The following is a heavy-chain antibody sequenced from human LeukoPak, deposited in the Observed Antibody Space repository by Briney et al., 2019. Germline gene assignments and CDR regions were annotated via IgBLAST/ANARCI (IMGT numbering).Heavy chain of an antibody. CDR1: GFTFSSYS. J-gene: IGHJ4*02. V-gene: IGHV3-21*01. CDR3: ARSIAAAAPDY. CDR2: ISSSSSYI. D-gene: IGHD6-13*01. Sequence: GGSQRLSCAASGFTFSSYSMNWVRQAAGKGLEWVSSISSSSSYIYYADSVKGRFTISRDNAKNSLYLQMNSLRAEDTAVYYCARSIAAAAPDYWGQGTLVTVSS.